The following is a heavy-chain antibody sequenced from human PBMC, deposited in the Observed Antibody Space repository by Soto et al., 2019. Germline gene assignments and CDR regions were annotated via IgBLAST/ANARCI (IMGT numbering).Heavy chain of an antibody. CDR1: GDSVSSDSAT. CDR2: TYFKSKWYN. Sequence: SQTLSLTCAISGDSVSSDSATWNWIRQSPSRGLEWLGRTYFKSKWYNEYAESVRGRITINPDTSKNQFSLQLNSVTPEDTPVYYCARFQWGSNWFDPWGQGTLVTVSS. CDR3: ARFQWGSNWFDP. J-gene: IGHJ5*02. D-gene: IGHD3-16*01. V-gene: IGHV6-1*01.